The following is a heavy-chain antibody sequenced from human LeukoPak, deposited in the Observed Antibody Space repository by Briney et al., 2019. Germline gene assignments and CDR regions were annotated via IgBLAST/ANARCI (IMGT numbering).Heavy chain of an antibody. Sequence: GGSLKLSCAASGFTFSGSAMHWVRQASGKGLEWVGRIRSKANSYATAYAASVKGRFTISRDDSKNTAYLQMNSLKTEDTAVYYCTRHLEEARYYYYYYMGVWGKGTTVTISS. CDR2: IRSKANSYAT. CDR3: TRHLEEARYYYYYYMGV. V-gene: IGHV3-73*01. J-gene: IGHJ6*03. CDR1: GFTFSGSA. D-gene: IGHD5-24*01.